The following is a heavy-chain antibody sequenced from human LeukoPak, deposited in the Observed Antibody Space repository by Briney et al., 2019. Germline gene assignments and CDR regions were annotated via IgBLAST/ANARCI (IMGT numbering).Heavy chain of an antibody. D-gene: IGHD4-11*01. CDR3: ARDKLQFDL. Sequence: SGTLSLTCTVSGGSITSYYWSWIWQPPGKGLEWIGYIYYSGSTNYNPSLKSRVTISVDTSKNQFSLKLSSVTAADTDVYYCARDKLQFDLWGRGTLVTVSS. CDR1: GGSITSYY. CDR2: IYYSGST. V-gene: IGHV4-59*01. J-gene: IGHJ2*01.